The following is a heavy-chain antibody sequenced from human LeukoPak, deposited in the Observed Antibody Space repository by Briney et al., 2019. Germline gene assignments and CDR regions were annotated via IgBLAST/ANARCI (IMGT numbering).Heavy chain of an antibody. V-gene: IGHV4-34*01. D-gene: IGHD1-26*01. CDR1: GGSFSGYY. J-gene: IGHJ4*02. CDR2: INHSGST. Sequence: SETLSLTCAVYGGSFSGYYWSWIRQPPGKGLEWIGEINHSGSTNYNPSLKSRVTISVDTSKNQFSLKLSSVTAADTAVYYCARAGYGVGDTAHHYFDYWGQGTLVTVSS. CDR3: ARAGYGVGDTAHHYFDY.